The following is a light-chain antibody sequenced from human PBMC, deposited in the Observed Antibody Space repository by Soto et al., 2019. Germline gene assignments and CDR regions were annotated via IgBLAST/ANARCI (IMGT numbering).Light chain of an antibody. CDR3: LVWDSSAQ. V-gene: IGLV3-9*01. CDR1: NIGSKN. CDR2: RDS. J-gene: IGLJ2*01. Sequence: SYELTQPLSVSVALGQTARITCGGDNIGSKNVHWYQQKPGQAPVLVIYRDSNRPSGIPERFSGSNSGNTATLTISRAQAGDEADYYCLVWDSSAQFGGGTKLTVL.